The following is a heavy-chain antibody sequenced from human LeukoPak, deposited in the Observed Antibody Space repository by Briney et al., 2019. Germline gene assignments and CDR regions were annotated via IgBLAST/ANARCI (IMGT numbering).Heavy chain of an antibody. CDR1: GGSFSGFY. CDR3: ARTRGIAVAH. D-gene: IGHD6-19*01. J-gene: IGHJ4*02. Sequence: TSETLSLTCAVYGGSFSGFYWSWIRQPPGKGLEWIGEINHSGSTNYNPSLKSRVTISVDTSKNQFSLKLSSVTAADTAVYYCARTRGIAVAHWGQGTLVTVSS. V-gene: IGHV4-34*01. CDR2: INHSGST.